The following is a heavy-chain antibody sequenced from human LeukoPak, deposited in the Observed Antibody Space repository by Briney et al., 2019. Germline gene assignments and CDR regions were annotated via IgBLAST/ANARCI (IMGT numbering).Heavy chain of an antibody. J-gene: IGHJ4*02. CDR1: GFTFSTYA. V-gene: IGHV3-23*01. CDR3: ATTYPGDCSGGSCYCEY. D-gene: IGHD2-15*01. Sequence: SGGSLRLSCAASGFTFSTYAMSWVRQAPGKGLEWVSTISGSGGSTYYADSVKGRFTMSRDNSKNTLYLQMNSLRAEDTAVYYCATTYPGDCSGGSCYCEYWGQGTLVTVSS. CDR2: ISGSGGST.